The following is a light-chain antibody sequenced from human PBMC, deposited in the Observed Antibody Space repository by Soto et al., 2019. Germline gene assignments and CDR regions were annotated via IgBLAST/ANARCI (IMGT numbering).Light chain of an antibody. V-gene: IGKV3-20*01. CDR1: QSVSSSY. Sequence: EIVLTQSPGTLSLSPGERATLSCRASQSVSSSYLAWYQQKPGQATRLLIYGASSRATGIPDRFSGSGSGTDFTLTISRLVPEDFAVYYCQPYGSSPLTFGGGTKVEIK. CDR3: QPYGSSPLT. CDR2: GAS. J-gene: IGKJ4*01.